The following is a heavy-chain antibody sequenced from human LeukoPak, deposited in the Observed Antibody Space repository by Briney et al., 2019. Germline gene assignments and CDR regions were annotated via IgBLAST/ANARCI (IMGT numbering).Heavy chain of an antibody. D-gene: IGHD3-3*01. J-gene: IGHJ4*02. CDR2: IIPIFGTA. CDR1: GYTFTTYD. Sequence: SVKVSCKASGYTFTTYDVNWVRQAPGQGLEWMGGIIPIFGTANYAQKFQGRVTITADESTSTAYMELSSLRSEDTAVYYCARTPDDFWSGYPKGPFDYWGQGTLVTVSS. V-gene: IGHV1-69*13. CDR3: ARTPDDFWSGYPKGPFDY.